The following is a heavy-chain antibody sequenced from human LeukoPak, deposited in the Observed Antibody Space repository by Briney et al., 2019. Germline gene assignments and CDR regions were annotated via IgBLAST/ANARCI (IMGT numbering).Heavy chain of an antibody. Sequence: GRSLRLSCAASGFTFYDYAMHWVRHAPGKGLEWVSGISWNSGSIGYADSVKGRFTISRDNAKNSLYLQMNSLRAEDTALYYCAKGESYCSGGSCYEPRLTEHLWGQGTLVTVSS. CDR2: ISWNSGSI. CDR1: GFTFYDYA. D-gene: IGHD2-15*01. V-gene: IGHV3-9*01. J-gene: IGHJ4*02. CDR3: AKGESYCSGGSCYEPRLTEHL.